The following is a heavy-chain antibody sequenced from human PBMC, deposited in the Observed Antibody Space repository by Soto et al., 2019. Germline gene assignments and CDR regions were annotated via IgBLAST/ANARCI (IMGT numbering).Heavy chain of an antibody. Sequence: QVQLQESGPGLVKPSQTLSLTCTVSGGSINSGGYCWSWIRQHPGKGLDWIGCISYGGSTSYNPSLQHRVTIPVATSNNQFSLKLTSVTAADTAVYYCSRGILVWGQGALSTVSS. CDR3: SRGILV. CDR2: ISYGGST. J-gene: IGHJ4*02. CDR1: GGSINSGGYC. D-gene: IGHD5-18*01. V-gene: IGHV4-31*03.